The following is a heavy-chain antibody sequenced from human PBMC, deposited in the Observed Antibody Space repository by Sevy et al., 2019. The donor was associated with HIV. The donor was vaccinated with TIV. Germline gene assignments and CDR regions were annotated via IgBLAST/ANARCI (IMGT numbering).Heavy chain of an antibody. CDR2: IYYSGST. V-gene: IGHV4-61*01. J-gene: IGHJ4*02. D-gene: IGHD3-22*01. Sequence: SDTLSLTCTVSGGSVSSGSYYWSWIRQPPGKGLEWIGYIYYSGSTNYNPSLKSRVTISIDTSKNKFSLKLSSVTAAAKAVYYCASSSRDSSGYYRRGHFDYWGQGTLVTVSS. CDR3: ASSSRDSSGYYRRGHFDY. CDR1: GGSVSSGSYY.